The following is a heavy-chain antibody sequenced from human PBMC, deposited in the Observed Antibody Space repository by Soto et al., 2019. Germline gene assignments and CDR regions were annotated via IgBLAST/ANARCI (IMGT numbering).Heavy chain of an antibody. CDR2: ISYDGSNK. CDR1: GFTFSSYA. J-gene: IGHJ3*02. CDR3: ARDLAYSGSFIDAFDI. D-gene: IGHD1-26*01. V-gene: IGHV3-30-3*01. Sequence: QVQLVESGGGVVQPGRSLRLSCAASGFTFSSYAMHWVRQAPGKGLEWVAVISYDGSNKYYADSVKGRFTISRDNSKNTLYLQRNSLRAEDTAVYYCARDLAYSGSFIDAFDIWGQGTMVTVSS.